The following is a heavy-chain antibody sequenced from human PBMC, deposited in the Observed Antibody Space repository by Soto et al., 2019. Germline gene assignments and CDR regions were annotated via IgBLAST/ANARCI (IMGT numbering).Heavy chain of an antibody. CDR2: ISGSGDET. J-gene: IGHJ4*02. V-gene: IGHV3-23*01. Sequence: EEQLLVSGGGLVQPVGSLRLSCAGSGFTFSSYAMSWVRQAPGKGLEWVSSISGSGDETHYADSVKGRVTISRDNSEKTVYLQMTSLPADDTAIYYSAKGRYSNSYMGNLDLWGQGTMV. D-gene: IGHD3-9*01. CDR1: GFTFSSYA. CDR3: AKGRYSNSYMGNLDL.